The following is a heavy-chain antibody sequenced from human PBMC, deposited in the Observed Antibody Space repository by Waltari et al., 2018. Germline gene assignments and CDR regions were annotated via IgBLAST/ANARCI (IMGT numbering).Heavy chain of an antibody. Sequence: QVQLVQSGAEVKKPGASVKVSCKASGYTFTGYYMHWVRQAPGQGLEWMGWINPNSGGTNYAQKFQGRVTMTRDTSKNQFSLKLSSVTAADTAVYYCARDIAAAGEFDYWGQGTLVTVSS. V-gene: IGHV1-2*02. CDR2: INPNSGGT. J-gene: IGHJ4*02. CDR3: ARDIAAAGEFDY. D-gene: IGHD6-13*01. CDR1: GYTFTGYY.